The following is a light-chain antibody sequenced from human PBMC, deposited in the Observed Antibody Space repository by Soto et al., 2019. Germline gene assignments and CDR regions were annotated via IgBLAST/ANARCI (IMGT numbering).Light chain of an antibody. CDR1: QSVSSF. J-gene: IGKJ5*01. V-gene: IGKV3-11*01. Sequence: EVVLTQSPATLSLSPGERDTLSCRASQSVSSFLAWYQQKPGQAPRLLINDASKRAPGIPARFSGSGSGTDFTLTISSLEPEDFAVYYCQQRSNRPITFGQGTRLEIK. CDR2: DAS. CDR3: QQRSNRPIT.